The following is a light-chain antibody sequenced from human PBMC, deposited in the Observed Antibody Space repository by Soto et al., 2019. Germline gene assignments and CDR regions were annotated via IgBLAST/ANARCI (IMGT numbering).Light chain of an antibody. V-gene: IGLV2-23*02. CDR3: CSSAGGGTYV. CDR2: EVT. J-gene: IGLJ1*01. Sequence: QSALTQPASVSGSPGQSIAISCTGTSSDVGSYDLVSWYQQHPGKAPKLMIYEVTKRPSGVSSRFSGSKSGNTAPLTISGLQAEDDADYYCCSSAGGGTYVFGTGTKVTVL. CDR1: SSDVGSYDL.